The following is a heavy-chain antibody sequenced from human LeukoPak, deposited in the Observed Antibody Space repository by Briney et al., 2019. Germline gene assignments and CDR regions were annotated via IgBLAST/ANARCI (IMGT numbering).Heavy chain of an antibody. V-gene: IGHV1-18*01. D-gene: IGHD2-15*01. Sequence: ASVRVSCKASGYTFSSYGISWVRQAPGQGLEWMGWISAYNGNTNYAQKLQGRVTMTTDTSTSTAYMELRSLRSDDTAVYYCARTYCSGGSCYSFDYWGQGTLVTVSS. CDR2: ISAYNGNT. CDR1: GYTFSSYG. CDR3: ARTYCSGGSCYSFDY. J-gene: IGHJ4*02.